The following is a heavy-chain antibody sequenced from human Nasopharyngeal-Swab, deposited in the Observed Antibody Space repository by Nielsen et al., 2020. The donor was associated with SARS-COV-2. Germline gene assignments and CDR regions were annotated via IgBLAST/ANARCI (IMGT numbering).Heavy chain of an antibody. CDR3: ARDPGSYYFDF. D-gene: IGHD3-10*01. CDR2: ISGSGSYI. J-gene: IGHJ4*02. Sequence: GGSLRLSCAASGFTFSYYSMSWVRQAPGKGLEWVSSISGSGSYIYYADSVKGRFTISRDNAKNSLYLQMNGLRAEDTAVYYCARDPGSYYFDFWGQGTLVTVSS. CDR1: GFTFSYYS. V-gene: IGHV3-21*04.